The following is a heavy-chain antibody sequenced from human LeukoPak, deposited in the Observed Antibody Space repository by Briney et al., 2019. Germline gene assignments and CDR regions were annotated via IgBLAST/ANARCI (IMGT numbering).Heavy chain of an antibody. Sequence: SETLSLTCTVSGGSISSGDYYWSWIRQPPGKGLEWIGYIYYSGSTYYNPSLKSRVTISVDTSKNQFSLKLSSLTAADTAVYYCAREKRGSYYRHYDYWGQGTLVTVSS. CDR3: AREKRGSYYRHYDY. D-gene: IGHD1-26*01. V-gene: IGHV4-30-4*08. CDR2: IYYSGST. CDR1: GGSISSGDYY. J-gene: IGHJ4*02.